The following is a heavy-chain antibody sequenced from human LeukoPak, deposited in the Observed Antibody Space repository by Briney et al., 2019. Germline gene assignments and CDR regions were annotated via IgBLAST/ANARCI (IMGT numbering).Heavy chain of an antibody. J-gene: IGHJ4*02. CDR1: GCSISSGDYC. CDR3: ARTKYCTNGVCFNYFDY. V-gene: IGHV4-30-4*01. Sequence: SETLSFTCTVSGCSISSGDYCWSWIRQPPGKSLELIAYSYYSGCTYYNPSLKSRVTISVDTSKNQFSVKLSSVTAADTAVYYCARTKYCTNGVCFNYFDYWGQGTLVTVSS. CDR2: SYYSGCT. D-gene: IGHD2-8*01.